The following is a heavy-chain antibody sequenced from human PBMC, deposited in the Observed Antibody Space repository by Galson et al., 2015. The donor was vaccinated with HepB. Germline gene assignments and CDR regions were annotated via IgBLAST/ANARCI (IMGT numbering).Heavy chain of an antibody. J-gene: IGHJ6*02. CDR2: ISAYNGNT. D-gene: IGHD3-9*01. V-gene: IGHV1-18*04. Sequence: SVKVSCKASGYTFTSYGISWVRQAPGQGLEWMGWISAYNGNTNYAQKLQGRVTMTTDTSTSTAYMELRSLRSDDTAVYYCARSDYDILTGVELYYYGMDVWGQGTTVTVSS. CDR1: GYTFTSYG. CDR3: ARSDYDILTGVELYYYGMDV.